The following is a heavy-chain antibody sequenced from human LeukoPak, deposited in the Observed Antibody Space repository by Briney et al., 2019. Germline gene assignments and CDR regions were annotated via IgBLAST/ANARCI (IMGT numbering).Heavy chain of an antibody. Sequence: GGSLRLSCAASGFTFSNYGMHWVRQAPGKGLEWLAVISYDGSNTFYADSVKGRFTISRDNSKNTLYLQVNSLRAEDTAVYYCAKDPHSSGWYFTAFDYWGQGTLVTVSS. CDR1: GFTFSNYG. J-gene: IGHJ4*02. CDR3: AKDPHSSGWYFTAFDY. V-gene: IGHV3-30*18. CDR2: ISYDGSNT. D-gene: IGHD6-19*01.